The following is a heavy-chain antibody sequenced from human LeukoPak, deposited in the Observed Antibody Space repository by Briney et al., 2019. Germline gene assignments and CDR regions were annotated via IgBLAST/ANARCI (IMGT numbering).Heavy chain of an antibody. CDR2: IGGSGAYT. D-gene: IGHD3-10*01. CDR1: GFIFSNYA. J-gene: IGHJ4*02. Sequence: GGSLRLSCAASGFIFSNYAMSWVRQAPGKGLEWVSMIGGSGAYTQYADSVKGRFTISRDNSKNTLYLQMNSLRAEDTAVYYCARWTYITYWGQGTLVTVSS. V-gene: IGHV3-23*01. CDR3: ARWTYITY.